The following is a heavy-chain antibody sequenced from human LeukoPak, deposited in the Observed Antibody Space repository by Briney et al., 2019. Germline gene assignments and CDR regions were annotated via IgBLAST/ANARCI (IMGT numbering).Heavy chain of an antibody. D-gene: IGHD5/OR15-5a*01. CDR2: ITDSGVDT. CDR1: GLAVSTYG. CDR3: VSRSSDRAFDY. Sequence: GRSLRLSCVASGLAVSTYGMSWVRQAPGKGLECVSAITDSGVDTYYADSVKGRFTISRDNSKNTLFLQMNSLRAEDTAVYYCVSRSSDRAFDYWGQGALVTVSS. J-gene: IGHJ4*02. V-gene: IGHV3-23*01.